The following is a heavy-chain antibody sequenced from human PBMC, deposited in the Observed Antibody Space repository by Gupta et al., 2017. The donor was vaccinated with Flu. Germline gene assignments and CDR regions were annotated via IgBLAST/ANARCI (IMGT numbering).Heavy chain of an antibody. CDR2: IYSGGST. CDR3: ARDTGIYYYDSSGYPTFDY. Sequence: EVQLVESGGGLVQPGGSLRLSCAASGFTVSSNYMSWVRQAPGKGLEWVSVIYSGGSTYYADSVKGRFTISRDNSKNTLYLQMNSLRAEDTAVYYCARDTGIYYYDSSGYPTFDYWGQGTLVTVSS. D-gene: IGHD3-22*01. J-gene: IGHJ4*02. CDR1: GFTVSSNY. V-gene: IGHV3-66*02.